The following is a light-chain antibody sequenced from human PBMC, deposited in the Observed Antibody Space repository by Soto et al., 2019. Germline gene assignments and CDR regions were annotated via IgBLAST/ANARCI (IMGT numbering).Light chain of an antibody. CDR2: EVS. Sequence: QTVVTQPASVSGSPGQSITISCTGTSSDVGSYNLVSWYQQHPGKAPKLMIYEVSKRPSGVSNRFSGSKSGNTASLTISGLQAEDEAYYYCCSYAGSSTFVFGGGTKVTVL. V-gene: IGLV2-23*02. CDR3: CSYAGSSTFV. J-gene: IGLJ2*01. CDR1: SSDVGSYNL.